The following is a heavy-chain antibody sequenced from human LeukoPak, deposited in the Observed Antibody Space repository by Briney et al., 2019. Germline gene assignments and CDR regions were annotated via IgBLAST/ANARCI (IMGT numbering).Heavy chain of an antibody. Sequence: PSETLSLTCTVSGGSISSYYWSWIRQPPGKGLEWIGFIYYSGSTNYNPSLKSRVTISVDTSKNQFSLKLSSVPAADTAVYYCARAGAYLRFDPWGQGTLVTVSS. J-gene: IGHJ5*02. CDR2: IYYSGST. D-gene: IGHD1-26*01. CDR3: ARAGAYLRFDP. V-gene: IGHV4-59*01. CDR1: GGSISSYY.